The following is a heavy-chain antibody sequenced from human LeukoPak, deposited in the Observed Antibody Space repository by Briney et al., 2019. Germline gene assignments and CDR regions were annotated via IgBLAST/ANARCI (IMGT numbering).Heavy chain of an antibody. J-gene: IGHJ4*02. Sequence: GMPLRLSCIASGFTFNSYAIHWVRQSPGKGLEWVAVISKDGSNKYCVDSVKGRFTISRDNSMNTVHLQMSSPRPDDTAVYYCAREDQQLPDYWGQGTLVTV. V-gene: IGHV3-30-3*01. CDR1: GFTFNSYA. CDR2: ISKDGSNK. CDR3: AREDQQLPDY. D-gene: IGHD4-11*01.